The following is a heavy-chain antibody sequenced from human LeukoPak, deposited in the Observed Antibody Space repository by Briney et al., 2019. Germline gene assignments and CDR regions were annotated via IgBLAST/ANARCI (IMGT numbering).Heavy chain of an antibody. CDR1: GFTFDDYA. V-gene: IGHV3-9*01. D-gene: IGHD6-13*01. CDR3: AKDRYEQQLASFWFDP. J-gene: IGHJ5*02. CDR2: ISWNSGSI. Sequence: PGGSLRLSCAASGFTFDDYAMHWVPQAPGKGLEWVSGISWNSGSIGYADSVKGRFTISRDNAKNSLYLQMNSLRAEDTALYYCAKDRYEQQLASFWFDPWGQGTLVTVSS.